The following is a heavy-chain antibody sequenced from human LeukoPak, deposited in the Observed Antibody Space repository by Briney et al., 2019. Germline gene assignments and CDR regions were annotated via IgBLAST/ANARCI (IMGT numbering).Heavy chain of an antibody. J-gene: IGHJ4*02. CDR3: AGSFYDLLVYFDY. CDR1: GGTFSSYA. Sequence: GASVKVSCKASGGTFSSYAISWVRQAPGQGLEWMGVINPSGDTTTYAQKFQGRVTMTRDMSTSTVYMELSSLRSEDTAVYYCAGSFYDLLVYFDYWGQGTLATVSS. V-gene: IGHV1-46*01. CDR2: INPSGDTT. D-gene: IGHD5/OR15-5a*01.